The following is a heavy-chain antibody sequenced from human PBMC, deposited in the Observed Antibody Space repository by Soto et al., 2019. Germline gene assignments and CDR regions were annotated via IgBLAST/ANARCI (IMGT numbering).Heavy chain of an antibody. CDR2: ISSSGSTI. J-gene: IGHJ5*02. Sequence: GGSLRLSCAASGFTFSDYYMSWIRQAPGKGLEWVSYISSSGSTIYYADSVKGRFTISRDNAKNSLYLQMNSLRAEDTAVYYCAREGCSGGSCYYMYWFDPWGQGTLVTVSS. D-gene: IGHD2-15*01. V-gene: IGHV3-11*01. CDR1: GFTFSDYY. CDR3: AREGCSGGSCYYMYWFDP.